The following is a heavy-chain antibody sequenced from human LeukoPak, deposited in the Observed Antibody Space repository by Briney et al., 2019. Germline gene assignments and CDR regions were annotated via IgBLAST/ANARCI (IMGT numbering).Heavy chain of an antibody. J-gene: IGHJ3*02. V-gene: IGHV4-59*08. D-gene: IGHD3-9*01. CDR1: GGSFSGYY. Sequence: SETLSLTCAVYGGSFSGYYWSWIRQPPGKGLEWIGYIYYSGSTNYNPSLKSRVTILVDTSKNQFSLKLSSVTAADTAVYYCARHGYDILTGLIWGQGTMVTVSS. CDR3: ARHGYDILTGLI. CDR2: IYYSGST.